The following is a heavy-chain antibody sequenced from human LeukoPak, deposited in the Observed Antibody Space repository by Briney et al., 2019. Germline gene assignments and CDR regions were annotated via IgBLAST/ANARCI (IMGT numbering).Heavy chain of an antibody. CDR1: GYTFTNYG. CDR3: ARVRIAVSGPRYFDY. V-gene: IGHV1-18*01. D-gene: IGHD6-19*01. J-gene: IGHJ4*02. Sequence: ASVKVSCKASGYTFTNYGISWLRQAPGQGLEWMGWISAYNGNTNYAQKLQGRVTMTTDTSTSTAYMELRSLRSDDTAVYYCARVRIAVSGPRYFDYWGQGTLVTVSS. CDR2: ISAYNGNT.